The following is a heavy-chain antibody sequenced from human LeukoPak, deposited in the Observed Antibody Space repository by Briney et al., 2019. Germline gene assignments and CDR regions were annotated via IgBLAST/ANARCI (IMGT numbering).Heavy chain of an antibody. CDR3: ARVLGYSYGSDFDY. CDR2: IKQDGSEK. D-gene: IGHD5-18*01. CDR1: GFTFSSYW. Sequence: GGSLRLSCAASGFTFSSYWMSWVRQAPGKGLEWVANIKQDGSEKYYVDSVKGRFTISRDSAKNSLYLQMNSLRAEDTAVYYCARVLGYSYGSDFDYWGQGTLVTVSS. V-gene: IGHV3-7*01. J-gene: IGHJ4*02.